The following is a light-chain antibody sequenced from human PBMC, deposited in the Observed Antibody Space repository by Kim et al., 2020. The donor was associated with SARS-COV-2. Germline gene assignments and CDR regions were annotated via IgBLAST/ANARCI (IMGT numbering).Light chain of an antibody. CDR1: NIGSRS. V-gene: IGLV3-21*04. CDR3: QVWDCSIDHWV. CDR2: SDS. J-gene: IGLJ3*02. Sequence: SYELTQPPSVSVAPGKSARITCAGNNIGSRSVHWYQQKPGQAPVLVLYSDSDPPPGIPERFFGSNSGYTATLPICSFAARDEADSYCQVWDCSIDHWVFG.